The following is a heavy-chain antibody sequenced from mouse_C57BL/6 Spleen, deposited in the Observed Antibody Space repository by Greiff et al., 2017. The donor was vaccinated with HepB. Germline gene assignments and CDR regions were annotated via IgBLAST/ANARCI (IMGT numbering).Heavy chain of an antibody. D-gene: IGHD4-1*01. J-gene: IGHJ3*01. V-gene: IGHV1-82*01. CDR3: ARSWEGFFAY. CDR2: IYPGDGDT. Sequence: QVQLQQSGPELVKPGASVKISCKASGYAFSSSWMNWVKQRPGKGLEWIGRIYPGDGDTNYNGKFKGKATLTADKSSSTAYMQLSSLTSEDSAVYFCARSWEGFFAYWGQGTLVTVSA. CDR1: GYAFSSSW.